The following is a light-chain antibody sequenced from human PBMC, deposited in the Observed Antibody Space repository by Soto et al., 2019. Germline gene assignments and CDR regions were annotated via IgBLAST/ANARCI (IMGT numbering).Light chain of an antibody. CDR1: SSDVGGYNY. V-gene: IGLV2-8*01. J-gene: IGLJ3*02. CDR3: SSYAGSNILV. Sequence: QSALTQRPSASGSPGQSVTISCTGTSSDVGGYNYVSWYQQHPGKVPKLMIYEVTKRPSGVPDRFSGSKSGNTASLTVSGLQAEDDADYYCSSYAGSNILVFGGGTKLTVL. CDR2: EVT.